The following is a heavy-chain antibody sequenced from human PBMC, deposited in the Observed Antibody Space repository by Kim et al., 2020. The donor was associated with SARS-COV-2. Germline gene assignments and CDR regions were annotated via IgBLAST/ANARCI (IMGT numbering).Heavy chain of an antibody. CDR1: GGSISSGAYY. J-gene: IGHJ3*01. V-gene: IGHV4-31*03. CDR3: ARDSRYSSSWLHDAFDV. CDR2: INHNGST. D-gene: IGHD6-13*01. Sequence: SETLSLTCTVSGGSISSGAYYWSWIRQHPGKGLEWIGYINHNGSTYYNPSLKSRVTMSLDTSKNQFSLKLRAVTAADTAVYYCARDSRYSSSWLHDAFDVWGQGTMVTVSS.